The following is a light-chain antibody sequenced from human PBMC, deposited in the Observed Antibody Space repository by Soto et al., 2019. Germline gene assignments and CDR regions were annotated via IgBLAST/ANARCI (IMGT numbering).Light chain of an antibody. V-gene: IGKV3-20*01. J-gene: IGKJ3*01. CDR3: QQYGSSRFT. Sequence: EIVLTQSPGTLSLSPGERATLSCRASQSITNSYLAWYQQKPGQASRLLVYGASSRATGIPDRFSGSGSGTDFTLTISRLEPEDFAVYYCQQYGSSRFTFGPGTKVDVK. CDR1: QSITNSY. CDR2: GAS.